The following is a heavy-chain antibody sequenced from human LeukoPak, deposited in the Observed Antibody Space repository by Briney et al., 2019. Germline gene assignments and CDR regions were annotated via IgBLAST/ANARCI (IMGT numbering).Heavy chain of an antibody. V-gene: IGHV3-9*01. CDR1: GFIFDDFS. Sequence: GRSLRLSCAASGFIFDDFSMFWVRQVPGKGLEWVSSITWHGRSTAYADSVRGRFTISRDNAKYSLYLQMNSLRPEDTAFYYCTKATTRRVPAATVDSWGQGTLVTVSS. CDR2: ITWHGRST. CDR3: TKATTRRVPAATVDS. J-gene: IGHJ4*02. D-gene: IGHD6-13*01.